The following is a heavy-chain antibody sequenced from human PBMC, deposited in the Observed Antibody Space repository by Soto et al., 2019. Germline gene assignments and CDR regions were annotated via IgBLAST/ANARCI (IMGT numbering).Heavy chain of an antibody. CDR1: GDSVSSNGVA. V-gene: IGHV6-1*01. CDR3: ARGRKSAFDY. J-gene: IGHJ4*02. Sequence: QVQLQQSGPGLMKPSQTLSLTCAISGDSVSSNGVAWNWIRQSPSRGLEWLGRTYYASKWNNNYSTSVKSRITITPDTSNNQFSLQLHFVTPEDTAVYYCARGRKSAFDYWGQGTLVTVSS. CDR2: TYYASKWNN.